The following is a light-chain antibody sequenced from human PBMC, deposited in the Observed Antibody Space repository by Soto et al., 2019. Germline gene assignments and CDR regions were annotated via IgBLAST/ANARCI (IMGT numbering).Light chain of an antibody. CDR2: AAS. Sequence: IVFTQSPCTLSLSPGERATLSCRASQSVSSNYLAWFQQKPGQAPRLLIYAASSRATGIPDRFSGSGSGTDFTLTISRLEPEDFAVYYCQQYGSSPQTFGQGTKVDIK. J-gene: IGKJ1*01. CDR3: QQYGSSPQT. V-gene: IGKV3-20*01. CDR1: QSVSSNY.